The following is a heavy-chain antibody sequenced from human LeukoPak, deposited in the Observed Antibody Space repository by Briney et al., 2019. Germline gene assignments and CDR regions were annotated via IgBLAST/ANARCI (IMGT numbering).Heavy chain of an antibody. CDR3: ARAERTVSGLDV. J-gene: IGHJ6*02. V-gene: IGHV1-2*02. Sequence: ASVKVSCKASGYXLTAYYIHWVRQAPGQGHEWMGWMNPHSGGTNYAQKFRARVTMTTDTTINTAYLELTGLTSDDTALYYCARAERTVSGLDVWGQGTTVTVSS. CDR2: MNPHSGGT. D-gene: IGHD2-2*01. CDR1: GYXLTAYY.